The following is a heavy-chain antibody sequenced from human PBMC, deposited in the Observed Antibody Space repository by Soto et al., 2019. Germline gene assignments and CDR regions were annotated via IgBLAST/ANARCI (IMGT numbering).Heavy chain of an antibody. CDR3: AKSNRGSRDGY. V-gene: IGHV3-21*02. Sequence: EAQLVESGGGLVKPGGSLRISCAASGFTFDPYRMNWVRQAPGKGLEWVSSISSSGTDISYADSVQRRFTISRHNPKNSLFLQMNSLRVEHTAVYYCAKSNRGSRDGYWGPGTLVTVSS. CDR2: ISSSGTDI. D-gene: IGHD2-15*01. CDR1: GFTFDPYR. J-gene: IGHJ4*02.